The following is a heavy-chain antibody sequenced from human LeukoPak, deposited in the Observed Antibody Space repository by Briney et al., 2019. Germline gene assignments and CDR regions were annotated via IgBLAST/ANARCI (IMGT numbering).Heavy chain of an antibody. V-gene: IGHV5-51*01. CDR1: GYSFTSYW. CDR2: IYPGDSDT. CDR3: ARHVVFDYYGSGSYIGWFDP. D-gene: IGHD3-10*01. Sequence: GESLKISCKGSGYSFTSYWIGWVRQMPGKGLEWMGIIYPGDSDTRCSPSFQGQVTISADKSISTAYLQWSSLKASDTAMYYCARHVVFDYYGSGSYIGWFDPWGQGTLVTVSS. J-gene: IGHJ5*02.